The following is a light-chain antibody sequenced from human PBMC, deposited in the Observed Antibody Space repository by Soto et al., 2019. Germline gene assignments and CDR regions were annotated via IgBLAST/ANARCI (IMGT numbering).Light chain of an antibody. CDR2: EVY. CDR3: CSYAGSDTYV. J-gene: IGLJ1*01. Sequence: QSALTQPASVSGSPGQSITISCTGTSNNVGNYNLVSWYQQHPGKAPKLMIYEVYKRPPGVSNRFSGSKSGITASLTISGLQAEDAGDYYCCSYAGSDTYVFGTGTKLTVL. CDR1: SNNVGNYNL. V-gene: IGLV2-23*02.